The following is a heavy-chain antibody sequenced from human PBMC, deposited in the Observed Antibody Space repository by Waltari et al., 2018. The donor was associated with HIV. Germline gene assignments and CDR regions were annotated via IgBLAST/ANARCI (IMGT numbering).Heavy chain of an antibody. CDR3: VRGFGNYGFYFDY. J-gene: IGHJ4*02. CDR1: VGSFSGYY. D-gene: IGHD3-16*01. Sequence: QVYLPQWGSGLLKPSETLSLTCAVYVGSFSGYYWTWIRQSPGRGLEWMGEIDHTGTSTYNPSLKGRVTMSVDTSKNQFSVNLKSVTVADTAVYYCVRGFGNYGFYFDYWGQGKLVSVSS. CDR2: IDHTGTS. V-gene: IGHV4-34*02.